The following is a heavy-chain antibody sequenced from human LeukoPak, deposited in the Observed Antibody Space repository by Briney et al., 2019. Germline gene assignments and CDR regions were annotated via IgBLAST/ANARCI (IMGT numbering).Heavy chain of an antibody. Sequence: GGSLRLSCAASGFTFSNAWMSWVRQAPGKGLEWVGRIKSKTDGGTTDYAAPVKGRFTISRDDSKNTLYLQMNSLKTEDTAVYYCTTSPNDFWSGYFDYWGQGTLVTVSS. CDR3: TTSPNDFWSGYFDY. CDR1: GFTFSNAW. J-gene: IGHJ4*02. V-gene: IGHV3-15*01. D-gene: IGHD3-3*01. CDR2: IKSKTDGGTT.